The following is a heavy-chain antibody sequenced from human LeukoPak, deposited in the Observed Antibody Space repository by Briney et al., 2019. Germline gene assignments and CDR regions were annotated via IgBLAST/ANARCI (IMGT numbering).Heavy chain of an antibody. CDR2: ISAYNGNT. V-gene: IGHV1-18*04. D-gene: IGHD3-22*01. CDR3: ARPMAYYYDSSGLHFDY. CDR1: GYTFTGYY. J-gene: IGHJ4*02. Sequence: ASVKVSCKASGYTFTGYYMHWVRQAPGQGLEWMGWISAYNGNTNYAQKLQGRVTMTTDTSTSTAYMELRSLRSDDTAVYYCARPMAYYYDSSGLHFDYWGQGTLVTVSS.